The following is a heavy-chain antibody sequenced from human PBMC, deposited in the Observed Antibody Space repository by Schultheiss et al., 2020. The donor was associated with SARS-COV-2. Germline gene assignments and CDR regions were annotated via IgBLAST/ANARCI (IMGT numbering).Heavy chain of an antibody. CDR1: GYTFTSYY. CDR3: ARDRGSSWYHYRFDY. CDR2: INPKTGAT. V-gene: IGHV1-2*06. Sequence: ASVKVSCKASGYTFTSYYMHWVRRAPGQGLEWVGRINPKTGATNYAQKLQGRVTMTTDTSTSTAYMELRSLRSDDTAVYYCARDRGSSWYHYRFDYWGQGTLVTVSS. D-gene: IGHD6-13*01. J-gene: IGHJ4*02.